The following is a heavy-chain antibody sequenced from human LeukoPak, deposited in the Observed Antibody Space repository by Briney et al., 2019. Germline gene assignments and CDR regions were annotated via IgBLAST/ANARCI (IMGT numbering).Heavy chain of an antibody. CDR3: TRDYGSVSSVY. J-gene: IGHJ4*02. CDR1: GCSISSYY. V-gene: IGHV4-59*08. CDR2: IYYSGST. Sequence: SETLSLTCTVSGCSISSYYWSWIRQPPGKGLEWIGYIYYSGSTNYNPSLKRRVTISVDTSKNQFSLKLSSVTAADTGVYYCTRDYGSVSSVYWGQGTLVTVSS. D-gene: IGHD3-10*01.